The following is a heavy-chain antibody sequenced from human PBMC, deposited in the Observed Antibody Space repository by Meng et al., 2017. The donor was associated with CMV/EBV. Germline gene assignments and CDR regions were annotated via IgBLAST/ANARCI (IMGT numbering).Heavy chain of an antibody. Sequence: GGSLRLSCAASGFTFGHYNMNWVRQAPGKGLEWVSSITTSSNYIYYADSVKGRFTVFRDNAKNSLYLQMNSLRAEDTAVYYCATGGVVVPAGYYYGMDVWGQGTTVTVSS. J-gene: IGHJ6*02. CDR1: GFTFGHYN. CDR3: ATGGVVVPAGYYYGMDV. D-gene: IGHD2-2*01. CDR2: ITTSSNYI. V-gene: IGHV3-21*01.